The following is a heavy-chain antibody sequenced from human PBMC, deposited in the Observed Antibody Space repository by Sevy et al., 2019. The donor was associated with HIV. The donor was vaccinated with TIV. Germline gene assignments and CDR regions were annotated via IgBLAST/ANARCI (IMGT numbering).Heavy chain of an antibody. D-gene: IGHD1-26*01. CDR3: ARGDGTGRCFDS. CDR2: INPTSSST. V-gene: IGHV1-46*02. J-gene: IGHJ4*02. Sequence: ASVKVSCKASGYNFNNYYIHWVRPAPGQGLQWMGVINPTSSSTYYPPKFQGRVTMTRDTSTSTVYLDLSSLGSEDTAVYYCARGDGTGRCFDSWGQGTLVTVSS. CDR1: GYNFNNYY.